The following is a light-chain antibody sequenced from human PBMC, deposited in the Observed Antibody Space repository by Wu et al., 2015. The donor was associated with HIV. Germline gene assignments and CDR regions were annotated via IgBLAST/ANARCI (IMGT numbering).Light chain of an antibody. CDR1: QSVDNH. CDR2: GAS. Sequence: SVLTQSPATLSLSPGERATLPCRASQSVDNHLAWYQQKPGQAPRLLIYGASNRATGIPARFSGSGSGTDFTLTIGSLEPEDFAVYFCLQSTSWPLTFGQGTRLEI. CDR3: LQSTSWPLT. J-gene: IGKJ5*01. V-gene: IGKV3-11*01.